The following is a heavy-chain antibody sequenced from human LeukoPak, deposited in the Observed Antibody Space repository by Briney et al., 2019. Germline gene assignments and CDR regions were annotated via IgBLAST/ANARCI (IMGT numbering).Heavy chain of an antibody. Sequence: ASVKVSCKASGYTFTSYYMHWVRQAPGQGLEWMGIINPSGGRTSYAQKFQGRVTMTRDMSTSTVYMELSSLRSEDTAVYYCARRAMILWFVSKDAFDIWGQGTMVTVSS. CDR3: ARRAMILWFVSKDAFDI. V-gene: IGHV1-46*01. CDR2: INPSGGRT. J-gene: IGHJ3*02. D-gene: IGHD3-10*01. CDR1: GYTFTSYY.